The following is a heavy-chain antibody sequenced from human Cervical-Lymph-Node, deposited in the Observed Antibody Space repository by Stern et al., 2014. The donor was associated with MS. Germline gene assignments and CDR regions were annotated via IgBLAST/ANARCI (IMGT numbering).Heavy chain of an antibody. CDR1: GVSISSGGYY. CDR3: ANGGDEYNPIDY. Sequence: QVQLQESGPGLLKPSQTLSLSCTVSGVSISSGGYYWSWIRQLPGKGLEWIGYFSFSVSTSYNPSVTSRVSISVDTSKNQFSLNLRSVTAADTAVYYCANGGDEYNPIDYWGQGTLVIVST. CDR2: FSFSVST. D-gene: IGHD5-24*01. J-gene: IGHJ4*02. V-gene: IGHV4-31*03.